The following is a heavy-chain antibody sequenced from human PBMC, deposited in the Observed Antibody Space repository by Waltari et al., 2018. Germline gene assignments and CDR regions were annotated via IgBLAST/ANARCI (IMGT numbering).Heavy chain of an antibody. CDR1: GGSISSYY. D-gene: IGHD6-13*01. CDR2: IYTSGST. J-gene: IGHJ4*02. V-gene: IGHV4-4*07. CDR3: ARGGPQQLAKKFYYFDY. Sequence: QVQLQESGPGLVKPSETLSLTCTVSGGSISSYYWSWIRQPAGKGLEWIGRIYTSGSTNYNPSLKSRVTMSVDTSKNQFSLKLSSVTAADTAVYYCARGGPQQLAKKFYYFDYWGQGTLVTVSS.